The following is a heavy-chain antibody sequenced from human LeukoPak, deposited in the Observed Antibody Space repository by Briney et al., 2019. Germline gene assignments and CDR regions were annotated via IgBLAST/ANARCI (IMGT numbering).Heavy chain of an antibody. J-gene: IGHJ4*02. CDR2: FDPVDGET. CDR1: GYSLTDLS. V-gene: IGHV1-24*01. CDR3: ARELSSSYHD. Sequence: GAPVKVSCKVSGYSLTDLSMHWVRQAPGKGLEWMGGFDPVDGETIYAQRLQSRVTMTEDTSTDTAYMTLTSLRSEDTAVYYCARELSSSYHDWGQGTRVTVS. D-gene: IGHD6-13*01.